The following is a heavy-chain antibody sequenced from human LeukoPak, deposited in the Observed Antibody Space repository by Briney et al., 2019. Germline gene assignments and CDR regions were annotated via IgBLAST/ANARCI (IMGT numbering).Heavy chain of an antibody. CDR3: ASAGATGYYYYMDV. D-gene: IGHD5-12*01. Sequence: PSETLSLTCAVSGYSISSGYYWGWIRQPPGKGLEWIGYIYYSGSTNYNPSLKSRVTISVDTSKNQFSLKLSSVTAADTAVYYCASAGATGYYYYMDVWGKGTTVTVSS. CDR1: GYSISSGYY. V-gene: IGHV4-61*01. J-gene: IGHJ6*03. CDR2: IYYSGST.